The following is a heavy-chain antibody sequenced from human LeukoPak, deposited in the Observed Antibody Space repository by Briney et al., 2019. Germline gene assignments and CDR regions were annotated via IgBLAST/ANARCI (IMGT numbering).Heavy chain of an antibody. CDR1: GFSFSRYA. CDR3: ATAYSSSWFYFDY. CDR2: ISGIGGSN. J-gene: IGHJ4*02. D-gene: IGHD6-13*01. Sequence: VGSLRLSCAASGFSFSRYAMSGVREAPGQGVEGGSAISGIGGSNYYADSVKGRFTISRDYSKKTLYLQMNSLRAEDTAVYYCATAYSSSWFYFDYWGQGTLVTVSS. V-gene: IGHV3-23*01.